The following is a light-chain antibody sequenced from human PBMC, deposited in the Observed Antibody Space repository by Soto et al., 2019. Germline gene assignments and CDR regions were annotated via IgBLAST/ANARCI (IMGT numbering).Light chain of an antibody. Sequence: EIVMTQSPATLSVSPGERATLSCRASHSVGDYLAWYQQKPGQAPRLLIYDASNRAAGVPYRFRGSGSGTDFTLTISSVEPEDFGVYYCQQRSDWPPITFGQGTRLEIK. J-gene: IGKJ5*01. CDR2: DAS. V-gene: IGKV3-11*01. CDR1: HSVGDY. CDR3: QQRSDWPPIT.